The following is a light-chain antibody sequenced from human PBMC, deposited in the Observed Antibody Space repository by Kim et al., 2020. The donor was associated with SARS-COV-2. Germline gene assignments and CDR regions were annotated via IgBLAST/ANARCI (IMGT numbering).Light chain of an antibody. CDR2: GAS. CDR3: QQYNNWWT. V-gene: IGKV3-15*01. Sequence: SLSPGEGATLSCRASQSVSSNLAWYQKKPGQPPSLLIYGASTRATGVPARFSGSGSGTEFTLTISSLQSEDSAVYYCQQYNNWWTFGHGTKVDIK. J-gene: IGKJ1*01. CDR1: QSVSSN.